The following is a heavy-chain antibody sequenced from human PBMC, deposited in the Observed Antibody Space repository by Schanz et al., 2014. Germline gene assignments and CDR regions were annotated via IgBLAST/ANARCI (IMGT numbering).Heavy chain of an antibody. D-gene: IGHD6-13*01. CDR2: INLSGGST. J-gene: IGHJ4*02. CDR3: ARSGSSNWYFFDY. V-gene: IGHV1-46*01. Sequence: QVQLVQSGAEVKKPGASVKVSCKASGYTFTSDSMHWVRQAPGQGLEWMGIINLSGGSTNNAQKCQGRLTITRDTLASTAYMEVSSLRSEDTAVYYCARSGSSNWYFFDYWGQGTLVTVSS. CDR1: GYTFTSDS.